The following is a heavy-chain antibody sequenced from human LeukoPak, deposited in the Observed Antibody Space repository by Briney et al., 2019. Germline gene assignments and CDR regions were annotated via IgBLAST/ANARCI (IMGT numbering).Heavy chain of an antibody. CDR2: INPNSGGT. CDR3: ARDHDSSANWDY. V-gene: IGHV1-2*02. CDR1: GYTFTGYY. J-gene: IGHJ4*02. Sequence: ASVKVSCKASGYTFTGYYMHWVRQAPGQGLEWMGWINPNSGGTNYAQKFQGRVTMTRDTSISTAYMELSRLRSDDTAVYYGARDHDSSANWDYWGQGTLVTVSS. D-gene: IGHD3-22*01.